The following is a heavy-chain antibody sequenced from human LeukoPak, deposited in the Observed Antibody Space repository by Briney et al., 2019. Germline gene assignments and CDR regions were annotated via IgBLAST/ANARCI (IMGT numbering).Heavy chain of an antibody. J-gene: IGHJ3*02. CDR3: ATVLVVPAATHDAFDI. CDR1: GFTFSSYS. Sequence: GGSLRLSCAASGFTFSSYSMNWVRQAPGKEREWVSSISSSSSYIYYADSVKGRFTISRDNAKNSLYLQMNRLRAEDTAVYYCATVLVVPAATHDAFDIWGQGTMVTVSS. CDR2: ISSSSSYI. D-gene: IGHD2-2*01. V-gene: IGHV3-21*01.